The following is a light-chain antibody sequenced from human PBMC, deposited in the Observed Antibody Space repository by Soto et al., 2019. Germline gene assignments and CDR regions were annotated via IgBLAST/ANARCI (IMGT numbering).Light chain of an antibody. CDR3: PRGFT. J-gene: IGKJ3*01. V-gene: IGKV1-27*01. CDR1: QGISNY. CDR2: SAS. Sequence: DIQLTQSPSSLSASVGDRVTITCRVSQGISNYLNWYRQKPGKVPKLLIYSASNLQSAGPSRFSGSGSWTEFTLTSSSLQPEDVAAYYCPRGFTFGPGTKVVVK.